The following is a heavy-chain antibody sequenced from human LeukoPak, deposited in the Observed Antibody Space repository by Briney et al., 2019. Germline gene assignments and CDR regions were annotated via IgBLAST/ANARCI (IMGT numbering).Heavy chain of an antibody. J-gene: IGHJ4*02. D-gene: IGHD2-2*01. Sequence: PGGSLRLSCAASGFTFDDYAMHWVRQAPGKGLEWVSGISWNSGSIGYADSVKGRFTISRDNAKNSLYLQMNSLRAEDTALYYCAKAYCSSTSCYSDYWGQGTLVTVSS. V-gene: IGHV3-9*01. CDR2: ISWNSGSI. CDR3: AKAYCSSTSCYSDY. CDR1: GFTFDDYA.